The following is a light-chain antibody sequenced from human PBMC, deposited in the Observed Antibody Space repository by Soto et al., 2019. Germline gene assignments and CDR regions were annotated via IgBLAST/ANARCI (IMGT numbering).Light chain of an antibody. CDR1: QIISSH. V-gene: IGKV1-39*01. CDR2: TAS. Sequence: DIQMTQSPSSLSASVGDRVTISCRASQIISSHLNWYQQRPGKAPELLIYTASSLQGGVPSRFSGSGSGTDFTLNISSLQPEDFSTYYCQQSYSTPWTFGQGTKVEIK. J-gene: IGKJ1*01. CDR3: QQSYSTPWT.